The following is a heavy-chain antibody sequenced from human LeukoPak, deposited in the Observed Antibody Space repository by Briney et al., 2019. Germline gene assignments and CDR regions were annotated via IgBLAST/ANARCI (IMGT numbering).Heavy chain of an antibody. D-gene: IGHD2-2*01. CDR2: ISYDGSNK. V-gene: IGHV3-30*18. Sequence: GGSLRLSCAASGFTFSSYGMHWVRQAPGKGLGWVAVISYDGSNKYYADSVKGRFTISRDNSKNTLYLQMNSLRAEDTAVYYCAKDYRYCSSTSCYPSYYYYYGMDVWGQGTTVTISS. J-gene: IGHJ6*02. CDR1: GFTFSSYG. CDR3: AKDYRYCSSTSCYPSYYYYYGMDV.